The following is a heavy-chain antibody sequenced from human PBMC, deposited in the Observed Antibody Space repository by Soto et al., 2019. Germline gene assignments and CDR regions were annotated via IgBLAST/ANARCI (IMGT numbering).Heavy chain of an antibody. D-gene: IGHD2-2*01. J-gene: IGHJ3*01. CDR2: IIPMLTVR. Sequence: QVHLVQSGAEVKKPGSSVKVSCKAAGGTFSTYTLSWVRQAPGQGLEWMGRIIPMLTVRNSAQKFQGRLTLTADKSTSTAFMELTSLRSDDTAVYYCSIGSWSAETFDVWGQGTMVTVSS. V-gene: IGHV1-69*02. CDR3: SIGSWSAETFDV. CDR1: GGTFSTYT.